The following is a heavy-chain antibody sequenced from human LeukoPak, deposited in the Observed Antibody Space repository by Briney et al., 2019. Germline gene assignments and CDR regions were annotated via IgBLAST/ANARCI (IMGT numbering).Heavy chain of an antibody. CDR1: GGSISSYY. Sequence: SETLSLTCTVSGGSISSYYWSWIRQPAGKGLEWIGRIYTSGSTNYNPSLKSRVTMSVDTSKNQFSLKLSSVTAADTAVYYCARVVAVAGTIPYYMDVWGKGTTVTISS. CDR2: IYTSGST. CDR3: ARVVAVAGTIPYYMDV. D-gene: IGHD6-19*01. V-gene: IGHV4-4*07. J-gene: IGHJ6*03.